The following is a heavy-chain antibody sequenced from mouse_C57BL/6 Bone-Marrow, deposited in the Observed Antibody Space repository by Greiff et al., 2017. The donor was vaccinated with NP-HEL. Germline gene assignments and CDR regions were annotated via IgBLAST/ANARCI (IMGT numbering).Heavy chain of an antibody. J-gene: IGHJ2*01. CDR2: ISYDGSN. Sequence: EVKLMESGPGLVKPSQSLSLTCSVTGYSITSGYYWNWIRQFPGNKLEWMGYISYDGSNNYNPSLKNRISITRDTSKNQFFLKLNSVTTEDTATYYCAREFGDYWGQGTTLTVSS. CDR3: AREFGDY. CDR1: GYSITSGYY. V-gene: IGHV3-6*01.